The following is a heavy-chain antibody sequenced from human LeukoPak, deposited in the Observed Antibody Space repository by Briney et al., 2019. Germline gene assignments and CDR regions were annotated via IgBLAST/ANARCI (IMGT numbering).Heavy chain of an antibody. D-gene: IGHD5-18*01. CDR3: ARRGYSYGLVSYFDY. CDR1: GGTFSSYA. Sequence: SVKVSCKASGGTFSSYAISWVRQAPGQGLEWMGGIIPIFGTANYAQKFQGRVTITADESTSTAYMELGSLRSEDTAVYYCARRGYSYGLVSYFDYWGQGTLVTVSS. CDR2: IIPIFGTA. J-gene: IGHJ4*02. V-gene: IGHV1-69*13.